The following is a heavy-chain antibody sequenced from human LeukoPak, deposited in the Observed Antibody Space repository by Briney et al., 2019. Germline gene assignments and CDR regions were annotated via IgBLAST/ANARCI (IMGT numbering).Heavy chain of an antibody. J-gene: IGHJ5*02. CDR2: ISGSGGST. Sequence: GGSLRLSCAASGFTFSNYAMSWVRQAPGKGLEWVSAISGSGGSTDYADSVKGRFTISRDNSKNTLYLQMNSLRAEDTAVYHCAKSPRWSDPNWFDPWGQGTLVTVSS. CDR3: AKSPRWSDPNWFDP. V-gene: IGHV3-23*01. D-gene: IGHD4-23*01. CDR1: GFTFSNYA.